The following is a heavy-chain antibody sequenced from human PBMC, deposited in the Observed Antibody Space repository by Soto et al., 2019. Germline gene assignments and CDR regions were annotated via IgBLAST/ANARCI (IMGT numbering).Heavy chain of an antibody. CDR1: DGSISSYY. Sequence: SETLSLTCSVSDGSISSYYCSWIRQPPGKGLEWIGNTYNSGSTNYNPSLKSRATMSVDTSKNQFSLKVKSVTAADTAVYYCACATKWLNFDNWSQRTLVPVSA. CDR3: ACATKWLNFDN. J-gene: IGHJ5*01. CDR2: TYNSGST. V-gene: IGHV4-59*08. D-gene: IGHD3-22*01.